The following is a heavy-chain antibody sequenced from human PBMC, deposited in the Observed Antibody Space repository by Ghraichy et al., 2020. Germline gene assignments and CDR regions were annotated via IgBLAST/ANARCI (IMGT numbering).Heavy chain of an antibody. CDR2: ISSRVRTI. D-gene: IGHD5-12*01. CDR3: ARDKSGYDDPGGLYDY. CDR1: GFTFSDYY. Sequence: LSLTCAASGFTFSDYYMSWIRQTPGKGLEWVSYISSRVRTIYYADSVKGRFTISRDNAKNSLYLQMNSLRAEDTAVYYCARDKSGYDDPGGLYDYWGQGTLVTVSS. V-gene: IGHV3-11*01. J-gene: IGHJ4*02.